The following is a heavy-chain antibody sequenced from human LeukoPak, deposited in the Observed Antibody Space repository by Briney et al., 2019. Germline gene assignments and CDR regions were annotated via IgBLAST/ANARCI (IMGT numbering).Heavy chain of an antibody. D-gene: IGHD3-10*01. CDR2: SWNSRSI. J-gene: IGHJ5*02. Sequence: SWNSRSIGYADSVKGPFTISRDNANNSLYLQMTSLRAEDTALYYCAKRVVRGVNGWFDPWGQGTLVTVSS. V-gene: IGHV3-9*01. CDR3: AKRVVRGVNGWFDP.